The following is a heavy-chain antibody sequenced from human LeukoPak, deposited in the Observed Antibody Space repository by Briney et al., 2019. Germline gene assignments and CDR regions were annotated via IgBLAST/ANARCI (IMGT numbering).Heavy chain of an antibody. CDR3: ARGATAGRFSLRPAGAYYMDV. CDR1: GYTFTGYY. J-gene: IGHJ6*03. CDR2: INPNSGGT. V-gene: IGHV1-2*02. Sequence: ASVKVSCKASGYTFTGYYMHWVRQAPGQGLEWMGWINPNSGGTNCAQKFQGRVTMTRDTSINTAYMELSSLRFDDTAVYYCARGATAGRFSLRPAGAYYMDVWGKGTTVTVSS. D-gene: IGHD6-13*01.